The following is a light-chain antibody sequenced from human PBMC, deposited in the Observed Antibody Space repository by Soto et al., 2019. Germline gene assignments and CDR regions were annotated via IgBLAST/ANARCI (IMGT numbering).Light chain of an antibody. CDR2: DVS. Sequence: QSALTQPRSVSGSPGQSVTISCTGTSSDVGGYNYVSWYQQHPGKAPKLMIYDVSQRPSGVPDRFSGSKSGNTASLTISGLQAEDEAEYYCCSYAGSYTHWVFGGGTKVTVL. J-gene: IGLJ3*02. V-gene: IGLV2-11*01. CDR3: CSYAGSYTHWV. CDR1: SSDVGGYNY.